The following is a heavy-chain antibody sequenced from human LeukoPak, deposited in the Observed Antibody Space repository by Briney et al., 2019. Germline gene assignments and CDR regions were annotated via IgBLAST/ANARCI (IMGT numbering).Heavy chain of an antibody. V-gene: IGHV1-69*05. CDR2: IIPIFGTA. CDR3: AGGSGIAVDY. CDR1: RGTFSSYA. D-gene: IGHD6-13*01. Sequence: GASVKVSCKASRGTFSSYAISWVRQAPGQGLEWMGRIIPIFGTANYAQKFQGRVTITTDESTSTAYMELSSLRSEDTAVYYCAGGSGIAVDYWGQGTLVTVSS. J-gene: IGHJ4*02.